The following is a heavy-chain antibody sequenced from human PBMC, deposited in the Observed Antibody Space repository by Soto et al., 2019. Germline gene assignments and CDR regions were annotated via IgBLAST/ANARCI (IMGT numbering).Heavy chain of an antibody. Sequence: QMQLQESGPGLVKPSETLSLICTVSSGSISSEQRWTWVRQSPGKGLEWIGEIHHSGSTNENPCLRSQVTMSVNKSKNQFSLKLNSVTAADTAVYFCARSFGWDAIDHWAQGTLVSVSS. D-gene: IGHD6-19*01. CDR1: SGSISSEQR. J-gene: IGHJ4*02. CDR2: IHHSGST. CDR3: ARSFGWDAIDH. V-gene: IGHV4-4*02.